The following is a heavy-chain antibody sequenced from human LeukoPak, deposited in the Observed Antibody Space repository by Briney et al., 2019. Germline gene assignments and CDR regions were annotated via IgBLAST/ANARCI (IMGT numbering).Heavy chain of an antibody. CDR1: GGSITGYY. J-gene: IGHJ3*02. D-gene: IGHD2-2*01. CDR3: VRTRLSDHIVPAAERADDACDM. V-gene: IGHV4-4*07. Sequence: PSETLSLTCTVSGGSITGYYWSWVRQPAGKGLEWIGRIYTSGSTNYNPSLKSRVTMSVDTSENQFSLKLNSVTAADTAVYFCVRTRLSDHIVPAAERADDACDMWGQGTMVTVSS. CDR2: IYTSGST.